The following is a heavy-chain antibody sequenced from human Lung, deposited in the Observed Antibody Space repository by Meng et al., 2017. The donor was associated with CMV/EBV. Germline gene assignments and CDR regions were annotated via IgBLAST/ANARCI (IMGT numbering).Heavy chain of an antibody. D-gene: IGHD1-1*01. Sequence: GESLKISCAASGFTFNSYAMNWVRQAPGKGLEWVSYISETSSYIYYADSVKGRFTISRDNANKSLYLQMNSLRAEDTALYYCVRDWKYSWGQGTRVTVSS. V-gene: IGHV3-21*01. CDR3: VRDWKYS. CDR1: GFTFNSYA. CDR2: ISETSSYI. J-gene: IGHJ4*02.